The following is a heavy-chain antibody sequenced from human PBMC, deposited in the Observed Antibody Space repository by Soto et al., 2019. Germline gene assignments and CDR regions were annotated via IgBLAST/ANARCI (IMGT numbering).Heavy chain of an antibody. CDR3: AGGVVAETSAVDP. D-gene: IGHD2-15*01. Sequence: ASVQVSCKASGYTFTSYDINWVRQATGQGLEWMGWMNPNSVNTGYAQKFQGRVTMTRNTSISTAYMELSSLRSEDTAVYYCAGGVVAETSAVDPWGQGTLVTVSS. CDR2: MNPNSVNT. J-gene: IGHJ5*02. CDR1: GYTFTSYD. V-gene: IGHV1-8*01.